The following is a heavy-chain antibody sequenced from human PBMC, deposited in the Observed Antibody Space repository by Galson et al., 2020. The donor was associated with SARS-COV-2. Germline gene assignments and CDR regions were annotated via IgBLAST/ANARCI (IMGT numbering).Heavy chain of an antibody. J-gene: IGHJ6*02. CDR3: AKDKSSSGYYGYYYYGMDV. CDR1: GLTFDGYG. V-gene: IGHV3-43*02. D-gene: IGHD3-22*01. Sequence: TGGSLRLSCAASGLTFDGYGIHWVRQAPGKGLEWVSLISGDGDNTYYADSVKGRFTISRDNSENCLYLQMNNLRTEDTALYYCAKDKSSSGYYGYYYYGMDVWGQGTTVTVSS. CDR2: ISGDGDNT.